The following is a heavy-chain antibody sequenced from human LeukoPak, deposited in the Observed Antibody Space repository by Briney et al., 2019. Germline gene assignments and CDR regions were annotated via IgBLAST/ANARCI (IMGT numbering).Heavy chain of an antibody. V-gene: IGHV3-23*01. D-gene: IGHD2-2*01. CDR1: GFSFSSHG. J-gene: IGHJ4*02. CDR3: AHGSMYQLDY. CDR2: IIGGAGGT. Sequence: GGSLRLSCAASGFSFSSHGMSWVRQAPGKGLEWVSGIIGGAGGTYYAESVKGRFTISRDNAKNTLYLQMNSLRAEDTAVYYCAHGSMYQLDYWGQGTLVTVSS.